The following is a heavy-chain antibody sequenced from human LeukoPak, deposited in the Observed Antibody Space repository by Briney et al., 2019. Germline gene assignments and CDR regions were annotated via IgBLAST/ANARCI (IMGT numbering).Heavy chain of an antibody. CDR3: VMVRGRDWFDP. D-gene: IGHD3-10*01. V-gene: IGHV1-46*01. Sequence: SFQSSGSTFTLYYMHWVRLPPGQGHEQMGIINPSGGSTSYAQKFQGRVTMTRDTSTSTVYMELSSLRPEDTAVYYCVMVRGRDWFDPWGQGTLVTVS. CDR1: GSTFTLYY. CDR2: INPSGGST. J-gene: IGHJ5*02.